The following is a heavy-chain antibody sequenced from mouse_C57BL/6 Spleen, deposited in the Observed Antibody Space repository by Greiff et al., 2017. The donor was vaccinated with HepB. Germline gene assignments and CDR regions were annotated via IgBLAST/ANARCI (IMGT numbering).Heavy chain of an antibody. CDR3: AGYYDYEEYYFDY. D-gene: IGHD2-4*01. J-gene: IGHJ2*01. CDR1: GYAFTNYL. V-gene: IGHV1-54*01. Sequence: VQLQQSGAELVRPGTSVKVSCKASGYAFTNYLIEWVKQRPGQGLEWIGVINPGSGGTNYNEKFKGKATLTADKSSSTAYMQLSSLTSEDSAVYFCAGYYDYEEYYFDYWGQGTTLTVSS. CDR2: INPGSGGT.